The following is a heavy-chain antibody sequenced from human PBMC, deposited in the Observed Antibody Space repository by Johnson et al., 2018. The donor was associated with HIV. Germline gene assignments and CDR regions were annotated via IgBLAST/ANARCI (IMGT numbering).Heavy chain of an antibody. D-gene: IGHD3-10*01. CDR2: ISYDGDNK. CDR1: GFTFSSYG. J-gene: IGHJ3*02. V-gene: IGHV3-30*03. CDR3: ARDRVWFGELYAFDI. Sequence: QVQLVESGGGVVQPGRSLRLSCAASGFTFSSYGMPWVRQAPGKGLEWVAVISYDGDNKYYADSVKGRFTISRDNSKNTLHLEMSSLRSEDTDVYYCARDRVWFGELYAFDIWGQGTMVTVSS.